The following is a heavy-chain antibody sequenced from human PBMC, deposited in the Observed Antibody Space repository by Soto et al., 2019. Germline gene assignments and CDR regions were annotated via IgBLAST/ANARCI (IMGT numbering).Heavy chain of an antibody. V-gene: IGHV4-30-2*01. CDR2: IYHSGST. CDR3: AREARITIFGVVTKNWFDP. CDR1: GGSISSGGYS. D-gene: IGHD3-3*01. J-gene: IGHJ5*02. Sequence: TLSLTCAVSGGSISSGGYSWSWIRQPPGKGLEWIGYIYHSGSTYYNPSLKSRVTISVDRSKNQFSLKLSSVTAADTAVYYCAREARITIFGVVTKNWFDPWGQGTLVTVPQ.